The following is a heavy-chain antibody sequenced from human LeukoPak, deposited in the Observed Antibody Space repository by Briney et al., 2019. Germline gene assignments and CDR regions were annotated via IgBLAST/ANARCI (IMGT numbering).Heavy chain of an antibody. Sequence: GGSLRLSCAASGFTFSSYAMSWVRQAPGKGLEWVSAISGSGGSTYYADSVKGRFTISRDNSKNTLYLQMNSLRAEDTAVYYCAKDLGLTIFGVGNYYYCYGMDVWGQGTTVTVSS. CDR2: ISGSGGST. J-gene: IGHJ6*02. D-gene: IGHD3-3*01. CDR3: AKDLGLTIFGVGNYYYCYGMDV. V-gene: IGHV3-23*01. CDR1: GFTFSSYA.